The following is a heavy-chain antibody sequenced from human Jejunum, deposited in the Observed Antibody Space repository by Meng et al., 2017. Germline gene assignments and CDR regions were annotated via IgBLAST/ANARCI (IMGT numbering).Heavy chain of an antibody. D-gene: IGHD6-19*01. J-gene: IGHJ4*02. CDR2: IHYSGST. CDR1: SAYMNPNY. V-gene: IGHV4-59*01. Sequence: GPLQESGPGLATPSATLARTCTVSSAYMNPNYWSWIRQPPGKGLEWIGYIHYSGSTDYNPSLQSRLTISVDTSKNHFSLKLMSVTAADTAVYYCARGNGWHDYWGQGTLVTVSS. CDR3: ARGNGWHDY.